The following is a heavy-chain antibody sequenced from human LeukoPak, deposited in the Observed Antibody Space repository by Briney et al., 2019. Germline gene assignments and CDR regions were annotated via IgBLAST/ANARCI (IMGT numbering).Heavy chain of an antibody. CDR1: GFTFSSYS. D-gene: IGHD6-13*01. CDR3: ARDSSSWYYYGMDV. J-gene: IGHJ6*02. V-gene: IGHV3-21*01. CDR2: ISSSSSYI. Sequence: GGSLRLSCAASGFTFSSYSMNWVRQAPGKGLEWVSSISSSSSYIYYADSVKGRFTISRDNAKNSLYLQMNSLRAEDTAVYYCARDSSSWYYYGMDVWGQGTTVTVSS.